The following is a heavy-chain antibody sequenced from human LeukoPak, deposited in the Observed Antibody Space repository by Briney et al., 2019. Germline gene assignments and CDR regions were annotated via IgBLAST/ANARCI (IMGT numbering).Heavy chain of an antibody. V-gene: IGHV4-34*01. CDR1: GGSFSGYY. CDR3: ARGRAFDI. Sequence: SETLSLTCAVYGGSFSGYYWSWIRQPPGKGLEWIGEINHSGSTNYNPSLKSRVTISVDTTKNQFSLKLCSVTAADTAVYYCARGRAFDIWGQGTMVTVSS. CDR2: INHSGST. J-gene: IGHJ3*02.